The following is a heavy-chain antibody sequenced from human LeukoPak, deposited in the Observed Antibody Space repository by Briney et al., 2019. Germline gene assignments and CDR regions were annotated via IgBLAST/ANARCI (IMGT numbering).Heavy chain of an antibody. Sequence: ASVKVSCKTSGYTFTSYAIHWVRQAPGQRLEWMGWINVGNGNTKYSQKLQDRVTITRDTSASTAYMELSSLRSEDTAVYYCARDAIGAADWFDPWGQGTLITVSS. J-gene: IGHJ5*02. V-gene: IGHV1-3*01. CDR1: GYTFTSYA. CDR3: ARDAIGAADWFDP. D-gene: IGHD6-13*01. CDR2: INVGNGNT.